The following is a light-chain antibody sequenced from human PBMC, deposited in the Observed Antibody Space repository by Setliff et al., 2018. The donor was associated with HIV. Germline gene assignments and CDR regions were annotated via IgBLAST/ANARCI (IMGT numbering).Light chain of an antibody. CDR1: SNNIAIYHY. CDR3: SSYTSSSTVL. Sequence: QSVLAQPASVSGSLGQSITISCTGTSNNIAIYHYVSRYQQHPGKAPKLMIYEVSNRPSGISNRFSGSKSGNTASLTISGLQAEDEADYYCSSYTSSSTVLFGGGTKVTVL. V-gene: IGLV2-14*01. J-gene: IGLJ2*01. CDR2: EVS.